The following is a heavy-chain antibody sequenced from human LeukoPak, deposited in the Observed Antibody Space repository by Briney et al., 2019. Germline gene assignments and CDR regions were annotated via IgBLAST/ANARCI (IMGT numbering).Heavy chain of an antibody. CDR3: AKDTQMFGELLYNGYYFDY. V-gene: IGHV3-9*01. CDR1: GFTFDGYA. CDR2: ISWNSGSI. Sequence: PGGSLRLSCAASGFTFDGYAMHWVRHAPGKGLEWVSGISWNSGSIGYADSVRGRFTISRDNAKNSLYLQMNSLRAEDTALYYCAKDTQMFGELLYNGYYFDYWGQGTLVTVSS. D-gene: IGHD3-10*02. J-gene: IGHJ4*02.